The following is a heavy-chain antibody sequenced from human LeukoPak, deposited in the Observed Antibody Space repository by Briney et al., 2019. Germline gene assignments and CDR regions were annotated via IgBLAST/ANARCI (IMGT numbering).Heavy chain of an antibody. CDR3: ARGLDHRFGETPAPDY. D-gene: IGHD3-10*01. V-gene: IGHV1-2*02. Sequence: GASVKVSCKASGYTFTGYYMHWVRQAPGQGLEWMGWINPNSGGTNYAQKFQGRVTMTRDTSISTAYMELSRLRSDDTAVYYCARGLDHRFGETPAPDYWGQGTLVTVSS. J-gene: IGHJ4*02. CDR1: GYTFTGYY. CDR2: INPNSGGT.